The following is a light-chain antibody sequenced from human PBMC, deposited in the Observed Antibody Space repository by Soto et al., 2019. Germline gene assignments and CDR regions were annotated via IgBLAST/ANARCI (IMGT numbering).Light chain of an antibody. V-gene: IGKV1-5*02. CDR2: DAS. CDR3: QQYNSYWT. J-gene: IGKJ1*01. CDR1: QSISSY. Sequence: DIQMTQSQSSLSASVGDRVTIVCRASQSISSYLNWYTRTLGKAHKLLIYDASSLESGVPSRYCGCISGTEFTLTISSLQPDDFASYHSQQYNSYWTFRQGTKVDIK.